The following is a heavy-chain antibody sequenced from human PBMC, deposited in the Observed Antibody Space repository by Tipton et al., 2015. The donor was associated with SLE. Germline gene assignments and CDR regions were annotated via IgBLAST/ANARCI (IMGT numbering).Heavy chain of an antibody. CDR3: AASLVDYFDY. J-gene: IGHJ4*02. V-gene: IGHV3-30*04. CDR2: ISYDGSSK. Sequence: SLRLSCAASGFTFSIYAMHWVRQAPGKGLEWVAVISYDGSSKYYADSVKGRFTISRDNSKNTLYLQMNSLRAEDTAVYYCAASLVDYFDYWGQGTLVTVYS. CDR1: GFTFSIYA. D-gene: IGHD2-15*01.